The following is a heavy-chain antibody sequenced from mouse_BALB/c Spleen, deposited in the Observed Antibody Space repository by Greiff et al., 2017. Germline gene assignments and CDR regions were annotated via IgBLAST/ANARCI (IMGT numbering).Heavy chain of an antibody. Sequence: EVHLVESGGGLVKPGGSLKLSCAASGFTFSSYAMSWVRQTPEKRLEWVASISSGGSTYYPDSVKGRFTISRDNARNILYLQMSSLRSEDTAMYYCARERDGAWFAYWGQGTLVTVSA. CDR2: ISSGGST. V-gene: IGHV5-6-5*01. CDR3: ARERDGAWFAY. D-gene: IGHD1-1*02. J-gene: IGHJ3*01. CDR1: GFTFSSYA.